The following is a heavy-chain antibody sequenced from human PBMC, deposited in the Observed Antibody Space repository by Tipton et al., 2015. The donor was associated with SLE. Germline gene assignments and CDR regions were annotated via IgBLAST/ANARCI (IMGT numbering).Heavy chain of an antibody. CDR3: ARGRDFQH. J-gene: IGHJ1*01. Sequence: QSGAEVKKPGASVKVSCKASGYTFTGYYMHWVRQAPGQGLEWMGWINPNSGNTGYAQKFQGRVTMTRNTSISTAYMELSSLRSEDTAVYYCARGRDFQHWGQGTLVTVSS. CDR1: GYTFTGYY. V-gene: IGHV1-8*02. CDR2: INPNSGNT.